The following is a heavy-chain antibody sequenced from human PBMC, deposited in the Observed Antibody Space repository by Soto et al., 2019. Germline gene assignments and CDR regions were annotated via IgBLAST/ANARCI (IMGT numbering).Heavy chain of an antibody. Sequence: PRGSLRLSSVASRFTCRNYAMTWFRRAPGQGMEWISVTGGSGDTAFYTDSVKGRFTISRYTCKDTLYLQISSLRPEDTAVYYYAKVKWGFGESLPIHGMERCGQGTTATVS. D-gene: IGHD3-10*01. J-gene: IGHJ6*02. CDR2: TGGSGDTA. V-gene: IGHV3-23*01. CDR1: RFTCRNYA. CDR3: AKVKWGFGESLPIHGMER.